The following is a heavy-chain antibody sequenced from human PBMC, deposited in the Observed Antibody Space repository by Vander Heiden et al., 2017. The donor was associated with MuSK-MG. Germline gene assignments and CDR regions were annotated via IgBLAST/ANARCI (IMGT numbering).Heavy chain of an antibody. J-gene: IGHJ6*03. Sequence: QVQLQESGPGLVKPSETLSLTCAVSGYSISSGYYWGWIRQPPGKGLEWIGSIYHSGSTYYNPSLKSRVTISVDTSKNQFSLKLSSVTAADTAVYYCARSGDYGDYVWYYYYYMDVWGKGTTVTVSS. CDR2: IYHSGST. CDR1: GYSISSGYY. V-gene: IGHV4-38-2*01. D-gene: IGHD4-17*01. CDR3: ARSGDYGDYVWYYYYYMDV.